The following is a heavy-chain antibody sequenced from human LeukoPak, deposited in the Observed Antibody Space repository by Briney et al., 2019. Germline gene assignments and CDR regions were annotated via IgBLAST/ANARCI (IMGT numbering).Heavy chain of an antibody. Sequence: TSETLSLTCTVSGGSISSSSYYWGWIRQPPGKGLGWIGIINYRGNTYYNPSLKSRVTISVDTSKNQFSLKLSSVTAADTAVYYCARRDSYSSGYYYFDYWGQGTLVTVSS. J-gene: IGHJ4*02. CDR1: GGSISSSSYY. D-gene: IGHD3-22*01. V-gene: IGHV4-39*01. CDR2: INYRGNT. CDR3: ARRDSYSSGYYYFDY.